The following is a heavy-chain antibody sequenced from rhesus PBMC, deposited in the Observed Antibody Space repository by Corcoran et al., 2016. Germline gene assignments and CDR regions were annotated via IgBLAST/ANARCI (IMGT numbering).Heavy chain of an antibody. J-gene: IGHJ3*01. Sequence: QVQLQESGPGVVKPSETLSLTCAVSGGSISDSYRWSWIRQPPGKGLEWIGYIYGSSPSTNYNPSLKSRVTISKDTSKNQFSLKLSSVTAADTAVYYCARDYEDDYGYYSDAFDFWGQGLRVTVSS. CDR1: GGSISDSYR. D-gene: IGHD3-9*01. CDR2: IYGSSPST. CDR3: ARDYEDDYGYYSDAFDF. V-gene: IGHV4S10*01.